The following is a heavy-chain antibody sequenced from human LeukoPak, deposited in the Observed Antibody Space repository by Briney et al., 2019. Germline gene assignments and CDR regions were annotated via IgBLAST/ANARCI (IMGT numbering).Heavy chain of an antibody. J-gene: IGHJ5*02. V-gene: IGHV4-59*01. CDR1: GGSISSYY. Sequence: SETLYLTCTVSGGSISSYYWSWIRQPPGKGLEWIGYIYYSGSTNYNPSLKSRVTISVDTSKNQFSLKLSSVTAADTAGYYCARVRCRSPSCYFQNCFDPWGQETLVTVSS. CDR3: ARVRCRSPSCYFQNCFDP. D-gene: IGHD2-2*01. CDR2: IYYSGST.